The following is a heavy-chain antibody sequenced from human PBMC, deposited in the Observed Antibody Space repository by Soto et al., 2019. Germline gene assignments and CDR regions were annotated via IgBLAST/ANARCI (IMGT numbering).Heavy chain of an antibody. Sequence: QVQLVQSGAEVKKPGASVKVSCKASGYTFTSYDINWVRQATGQVLEWMGWMNPNSGNTGYAQKFQGRVTMTRNPSISTAYMELSSLISEDAAVYYCARVGYYYCGGDCYSDAFDIWGQGTMVTVSS. D-gene: IGHD2-21*01. J-gene: IGHJ3*02. CDR1: GYTFTSYD. CDR3: ARVGYYYCGGDCYSDAFDI. V-gene: IGHV1-8*01. CDR2: MNPNSGNT.